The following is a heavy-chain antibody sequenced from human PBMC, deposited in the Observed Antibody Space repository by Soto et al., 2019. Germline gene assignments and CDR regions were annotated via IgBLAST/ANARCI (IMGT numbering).Heavy chain of an antibody. CDR3: AKDGYTSGLNTFDC. CDR2: IGGSGGST. J-gene: IGHJ4*02. Sequence: EVQLWESGGGLVQPGGSLRLSCAASGFSFNNYAMSWVRQAPGKGLEWVSGIGGSGGSTFYADSVRGRFTISRENPKNTLYLQMNSLRDEDTAVYYCAKDGYTSGLNTFDCWGQGTLVTVSS. V-gene: IGHV3-23*01. CDR1: GFSFNNYA. D-gene: IGHD6-19*01.